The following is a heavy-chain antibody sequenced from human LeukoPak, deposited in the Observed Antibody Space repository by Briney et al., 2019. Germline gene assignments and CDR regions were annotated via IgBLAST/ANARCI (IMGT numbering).Heavy chain of an antibody. Sequence: HGESLKISCKGSGYCFTSSWIGWLRQMPGKGLEWMGIIYPGDSDTRYSPSFQGQVTISADKSISTAFLQWSSLKASDTAMYYCARYTGAYYFDYWGQGTLVTVSS. CDR3: ARYTGAYYFDY. CDR1: GYCFTSSW. CDR2: IYPGDSDT. J-gene: IGHJ4*02. D-gene: IGHD1-14*01. V-gene: IGHV5-51*01.